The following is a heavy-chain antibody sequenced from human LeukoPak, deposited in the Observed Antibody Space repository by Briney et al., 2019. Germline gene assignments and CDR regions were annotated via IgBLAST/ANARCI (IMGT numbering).Heavy chain of an antibody. V-gene: IGHV1-3*01. D-gene: IGHD3-22*01. CDR1: GYTFTDYT. CDR3: ANPRYDSSGYYYVD. Sequence: ASVTVPCKASGYTFTDYTMHWLRQAPGQRLDWMGWINGGSGNTKYSPEFQGRVTITRDTSASTAYMELSSLRSEDTAVYYCANPRYDSSGYYYVDWGQGTLVTVSS. J-gene: IGHJ4*02. CDR2: INGGSGNT.